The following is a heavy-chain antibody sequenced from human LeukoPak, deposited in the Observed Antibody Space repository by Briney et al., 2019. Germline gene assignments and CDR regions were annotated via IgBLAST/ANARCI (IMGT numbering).Heavy chain of an antibody. D-gene: IGHD3-22*01. J-gene: IGHJ1*01. CDR1: GYTFSNYG. Sequence: EASVTVSCKASGYTFSNYGMHWVRQAPRQSIEWMGWINTGNGNTKSSQKFQDRVTLTRDTSASTAYMELNSLSSEDTAVYYCARVPLHDTSGRYYPHWGQGTLVTVSS. CDR2: INTGNGNT. CDR3: ARVPLHDTSGRYYPH. V-gene: IGHV1-3*04.